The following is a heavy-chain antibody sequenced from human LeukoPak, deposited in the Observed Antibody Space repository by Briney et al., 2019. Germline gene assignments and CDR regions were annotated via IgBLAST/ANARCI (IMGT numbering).Heavy chain of an antibody. CDR3: ARSPNWANYYYMDV. D-gene: IGHD7-27*01. Sequence: SVKVSCKASGGTFSSYTISWVRQAPGQGLEWMGRIIPILGIANYAQKFQGRVTITADKSTSTAYMELSSLGSEDTAVYYCARSPNWANYYYMDVWGKGTTVTVSS. J-gene: IGHJ6*03. CDR1: GGTFSSYT. V-gene: IGHV1-69*02. CDR2: IIPILGIA.